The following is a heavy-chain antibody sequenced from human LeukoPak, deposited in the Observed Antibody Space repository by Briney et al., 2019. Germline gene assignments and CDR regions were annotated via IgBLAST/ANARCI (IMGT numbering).Heavy chain of an antibody. CDR2: ISDRGGVT. D-gene: IGHD2-8*01. J-gene: IGHJ4*02. CDR1: GFTFSNFG. V-gene: IGHV3-23*01. CDR3: AKDPDCTSGVCYTFFDY. Sequence: GGSLRLSCAASGFTFSNFGMSWVRQAPGKELEWVSVISDRGGVTYYADSVKGRFTISRDNSNNTLYLQMNSLRAEDTAVYYCAKDPDCTSGVCYTFFDYWGQGTLVTVSS.